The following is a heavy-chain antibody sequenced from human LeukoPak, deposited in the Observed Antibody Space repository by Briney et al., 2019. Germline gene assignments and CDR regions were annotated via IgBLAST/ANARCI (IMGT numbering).Heavy chain of an antibody. Sequence: PSETLSLTCTVSGGSLNSGRYYWGWIRQSPGKGLEWIGSIYYTGSTYYNPSLKSRVTISRDTPKNQFSLKLSSVTAADTAVYYCARGTFWSGYYHDYWGQGTLVTVSS. V-gene: IGHV4-39*07. J-gene: IGHJ4*02. CDR3: ARGTFWSGYYHDY. D-gene: IGHD3-3*01. CDR2: IYYTGST. CDR1: GGSLNSGRYY.